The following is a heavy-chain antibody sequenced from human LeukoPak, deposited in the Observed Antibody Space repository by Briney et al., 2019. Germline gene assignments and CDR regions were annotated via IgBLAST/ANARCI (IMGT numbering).Heavy chain of an antibody. D-gene: IGHD1-14*01. J-gene: IGHJ3*02. CDR1: GFTFSSYW. V-gene: IGHV3-7*01. Sequence: GGSLRLSCAASGFTFSSYWMSWVRQAPGKGLEWVANIKQDGSEKYYVDSVKGRFTISRDNAKNSLYLQMNSLRAEDTAVYYCARDRSPFPEDDAFDIWGQGTMVTVSS. CDR3: ARDRSPFPEDDAFDI. CDR2: IKQDGSEK.